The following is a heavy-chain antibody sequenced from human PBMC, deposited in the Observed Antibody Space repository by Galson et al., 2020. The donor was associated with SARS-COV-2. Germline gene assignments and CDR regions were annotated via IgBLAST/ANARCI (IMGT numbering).Heavy chain of an antibody. D-gene: IGHD6-19*01. CDR2: ISYDGSNK. V-gene: IGHV3-30*03. CDR3: AGGSSAWYLSAFDF. CDR1: GFTFSSFA. Sequence: GESLKISCAASGFTFSSFAMHWVRQAPGKGLEWVAVISYDGSNKYYPDSVKGRFTISRDNSKNTLYLQMNSLRAEDTAVYYCAGGSSAWYLSAFDFWGQGTMVTVSS. J-gene: IGHJ3*01.